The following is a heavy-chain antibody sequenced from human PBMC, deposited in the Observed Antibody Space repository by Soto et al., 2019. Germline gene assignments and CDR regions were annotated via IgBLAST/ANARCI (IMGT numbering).Heavy chain of an antibody. CDR1: GFSFRDYD. D-gene: IGHD1-26*01. CDR2: LGAARDP. CDR3: ARAYLGRLPRRADYYYAMDV. Sequence: LRLSCAASGFSFRDYDMHWVRQRKGKGLEWVSALGAARDPYYVGSVKGRFSVSRDNAQNSLFLQMNNLRVDDTAVYFCARAYLGRLPRRADYYYAMDVWGRGTTVTVSS. J-gene: IGHJ6*02. V-gene: IGHV3-13*05.